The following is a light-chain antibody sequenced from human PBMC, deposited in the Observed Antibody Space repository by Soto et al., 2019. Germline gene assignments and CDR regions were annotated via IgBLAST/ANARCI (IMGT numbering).Light chain of an antibody. CDR1: ESISRH. J-gene: IGKJ5*01. CDR3: QQYHNWPMT. CDR2: DSS. V-gene: IGKV3-15*01. Sequence: EIVITQSPATLSVSPGERATLSCRASESISRHLAWYQQKPGQAPRLLSDDSSTRATGIPAGFSGRGSGTEFTLTISSLQSEDFAVYYCQQYHNWPMTFGQGTRLEIK.